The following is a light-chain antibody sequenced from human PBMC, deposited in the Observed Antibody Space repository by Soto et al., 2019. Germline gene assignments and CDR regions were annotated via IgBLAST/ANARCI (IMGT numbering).Light chain of an antibody. CDR3: NSYAGNSWV. CDR2: EVS. J-gene: IGLJ3*02. Sequence: QSALTQPPSASGSPGQSVTISCTGTRSDVGGYNYVSWYQHHPGKAPKLMIYEVSKRPSGVPDRFSGSKSGNTASLTVSGLQADDEADYYCNSYAGNSWVFGGGTKVTVL. CDR1: RSDVGGYNY. V-gene: IGLV2-8*01.